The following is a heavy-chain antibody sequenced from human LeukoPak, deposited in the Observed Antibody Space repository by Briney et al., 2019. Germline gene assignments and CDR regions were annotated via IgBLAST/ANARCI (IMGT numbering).Heavy chain of an antibody. Sequence: SVKVSCKASGGTFSSYAISWVRQAPGQGLEWMGGIIPIFGTANYAQKFQGRVTITADESTSTAYMELSSLRSEDTAVYYCARGKSVVVVAATRRETGIFDYWGQGTLVTVSS. V-gene: IGHV1-69*13. D-gene: IGHD2-15*01. J-gene: IGHJ4*02. CDR3: ARGKSVVVVAATRRETGIFDY. CDR1: GGTFSSYA. CDR2: IIPIFGTA.